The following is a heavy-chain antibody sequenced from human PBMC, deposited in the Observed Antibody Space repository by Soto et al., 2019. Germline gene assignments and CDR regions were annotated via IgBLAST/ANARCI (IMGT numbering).Heavy chain of an antibody. D-gene: IGHD6-19*01. CDR2: TYYRSKWYN. CDR3: ARDIRGRYSSGWYVDY. CDR1: GDSVSSNSAA. V-gene: IGHV6-1*01. J-gene: IGHJ4*02. Sequence: SQTLSPTCAISGDSVSSNSAAWNWIRQSPSRGLEWLGRTYYRSKWYNDYAVSVKSRITINPDTSKNQFSLQLNSVTPEDTAVYYCARDIRGRYSSGWYVDYWGQGTLVTVSS.